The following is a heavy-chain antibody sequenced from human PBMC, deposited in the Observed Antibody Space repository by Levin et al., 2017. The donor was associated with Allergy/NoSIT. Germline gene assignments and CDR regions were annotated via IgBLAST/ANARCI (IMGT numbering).Heavy chain of an antibody. CDR2: IRNKAHGGTT. J-gene: IGHJ4*02. V-gene: IGHV3-49*04. Sequence: PGGSLRLSCTGSGFTFGDYAMSWVRQAPGKGLEWVGFIRNKAHGGTTEYAASVKGRLTISRDDSKSIAYLQMNSLKTEATAVYFCARGGPPHCDYNWGSYRDGYFDYWGQGALVTVSS. CDR3: ARGGPPHCDYNWGSYRDGYFDY. D-gene: IGHD3-16*02. CDR1: GFTFGDYA.